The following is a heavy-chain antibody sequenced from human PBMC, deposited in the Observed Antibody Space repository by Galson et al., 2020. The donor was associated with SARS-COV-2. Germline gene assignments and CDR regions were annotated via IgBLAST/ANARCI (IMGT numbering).Heavy chain of an antibody. Sequence: GGSLRLSCEASGFTFENHAMHWVSQAPGKGLEWVAQIWYDGSNKYYVDSVKGRFTISRDNSENTQYLQMNNLRAEDTAVYYCARDGQSSSCWAFGCWSQVTLVTVSS. CDR1: GFTFENHA. J-gene: IGHJ4*02. V-gene: IGHV3-33*01. CDR3: ARDGQSSSCWAFGC. D-gene: IGHD6-19*01. CDR2: IWYDGSNK.